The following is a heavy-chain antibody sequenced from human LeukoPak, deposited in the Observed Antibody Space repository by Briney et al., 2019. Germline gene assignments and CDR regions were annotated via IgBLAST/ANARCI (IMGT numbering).Heavy chain of an antibody. J-gene: IGHJ5*02. CDR1: GYTFTSYY. CDR2: INPSGGST. CDR3: ARTLTSITSIRGEPYNWFDP. D-gene: IGHD3-10*01. V-gene: IGHV1-46*01. Sequence: ASVKVSCKASGYTFTSYYMHWVRQAPGQGLEWMGIINPSGGSTSYAQKFQGRVTMTRDTSTSTVYMELSSLRSEDTAVYYCARTLTSITSIRGEPYNWFDPRGKGTLVTVSS.